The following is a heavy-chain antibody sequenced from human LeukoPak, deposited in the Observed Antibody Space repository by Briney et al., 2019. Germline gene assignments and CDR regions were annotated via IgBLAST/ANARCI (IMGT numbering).Heavy chain of an antibody. CDR3: ARGIVLMVYATFDY. CDR2: INHSGST. D-gene: IGHD2-8*01. J-gene: IGHJ4*02. CDR1: GESFSGYY. Sequence: SETLSLTCAVYGESFSGYYWSWIRQPPGKGLEWIGEINHSGSTNYNPSLKSRVTISVDTSKNQFSLKLNSVTAADTAVYYCARGIVLMVYATFDYWGQGTLVTVSS. V-gene: IGHV4-34*01.